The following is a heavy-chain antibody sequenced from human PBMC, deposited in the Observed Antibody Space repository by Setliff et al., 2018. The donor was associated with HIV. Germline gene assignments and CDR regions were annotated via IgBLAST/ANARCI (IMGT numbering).Heavy chain of an antibody. CDR2: INWNGGST. Sequence: PGGSLRLSCAVSGFTFGDYGMSWVRQAPGKGLEWVSGINWNGGSTGYVDSVKGRFTISRDNAKNSLYLQMNSLRAEDMALYYCVRDKWLVPDTFDIWGQGTMVTVSS. V-gene: IGHV3-20*04. CDR3: VRDKWLVPDTFDI. D-gene: IGHD6-19*01. J-gene: IGHJ3*02. CDR1: GFTFGDYG.